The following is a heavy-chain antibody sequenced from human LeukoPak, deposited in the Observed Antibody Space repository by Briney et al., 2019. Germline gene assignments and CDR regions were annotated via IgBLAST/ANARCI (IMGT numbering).Heavy chain of an antibody. CDR1: GFTFKSVS. Sequence: PGGSLRLSCVATGFTFKSVSMSWVRQAPGMGLEWVAFIGHVAGDIFYADSVKGRFTISRDDANDSVYLQMNSLRVDDTAVYFCARDPYTGSMFDYWGHGTLVTVSS. CDR3: ARDPYTGSMFDY. D-gene: IGHD1-1*01. J-gene: IGHJ4*01. V-gene: IGHV3-21*01. CDR2: IGHVAGDI.